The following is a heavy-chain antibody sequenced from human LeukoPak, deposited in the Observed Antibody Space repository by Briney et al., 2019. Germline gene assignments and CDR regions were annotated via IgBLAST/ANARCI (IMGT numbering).Heavy chain of an antibody. CDR3: TIGPADYGDSSFDY. Sequence: ASVKVSCKASGYTFTSYDINWVRQAPGQGLECMGWINPNTGATYYAQKFQGRVTMPRDTSITTAYMELSRLRSDDTAMYYCTIGPADYGDSSFDYWGQGTLVTVSS. CDR1: GYTFTSYD. D-gene: IGHD4-17*01. V-gene: IGHV1-2*02. CDR2: INPNTGAT. J-gene: IGHJ4*02.